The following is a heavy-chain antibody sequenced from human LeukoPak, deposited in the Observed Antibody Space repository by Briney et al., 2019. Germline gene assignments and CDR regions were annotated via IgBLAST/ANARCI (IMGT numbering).Heavy chain of an antibody. J-gene: IGHJ6*03. D-gene: IGHD5-12*01. Sequence: ASVKVSCKASGYTFTSYGLSWVRQAPGQGLEWMGWISAYNGNTIYAQKLQGRVTMTTDTSTNTAYMELRSLRSDDTAVYYCARDRGSYYYYMDVWGKGTTVTVSS. CDR3: ARDRGSYYYYMDV. V-gene: IGHV1-18*01. CDR1: GYTFTSYG. CDR2: ISAYNGNT.